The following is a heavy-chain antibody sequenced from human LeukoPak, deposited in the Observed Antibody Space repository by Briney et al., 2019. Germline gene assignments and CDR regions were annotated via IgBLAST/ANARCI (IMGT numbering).Heavy chain of an antibody. CDR2: ITSGDNT. CDR1: GFTFSNYA. CDR3: AKAGVTTVWDAFPI. V-gene: IGHV3-23*01. D-gene: IGHD4-17*01. J-gene: IGHJ3*02. Sequence: GGSLRLSCAASGFTFSNYAMSGVRQAPGKGLEWVSGITSGDNTYYADPVKGRVTISRDNSKNTLYLQMNSLRVEDTAIYYCAKAGVTTVWDAFPIWGQGTTVTVSS.